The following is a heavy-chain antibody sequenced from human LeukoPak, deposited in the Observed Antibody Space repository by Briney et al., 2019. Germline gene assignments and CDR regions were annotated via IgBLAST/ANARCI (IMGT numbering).Heavy chain of an antibody. V-gene: IGHV3-30*02. J-gene: IGHJ4*02. CDR1: GFTFSGYG. CDR3: AKDVSGSYRLAY. D-gene: IGHD1-26*01. Sequence: GGSLRLSCAASGFTFSGYGMHWVRQAPGKGLEWVAFIRYDGSNKYYADSVKGRFTISRDNSKNTLYLQMSSLRAEDTAVYYCAKDVSGSYRLAYWGQGTLVTVSS. CDR2: IRYDGSNK.